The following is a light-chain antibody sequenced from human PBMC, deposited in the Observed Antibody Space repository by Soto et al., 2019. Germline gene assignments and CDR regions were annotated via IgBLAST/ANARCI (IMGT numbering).Light chain of an antibody. V-gene: IGLV3-21*01. CDR3: QVWDSGSAHVV. J-gene: IGLJ2*01. CDR1: DIGSKG. CDR2: SDT. Sequence: SYELTQPPSVSVAPGKTASISCGGNDIGSKGVHWYQQKPGQAPVLVIYSDTDLPPVITERFSGSNSANLATLTISRFEAGDEADYYCQVWDSGSAHVVFGGGTQLTVL.